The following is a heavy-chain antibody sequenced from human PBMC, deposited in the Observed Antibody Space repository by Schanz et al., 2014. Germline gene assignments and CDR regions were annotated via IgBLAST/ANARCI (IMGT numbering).Heavy chain of an antibody. CDR1: GLIFSTYT. CDR3: ARVDSGYDSHLYYYYYYMDV. V-gene: IGHV3-48*01. D-gene: IGHD5-12*01. J-gene: IGHJ6*03. Sequence: EVQLVDSGGGLVRPGGSLRLSCTTSGLIFSTYTLNWVRQAPGKGLEWVSSINSRSNFIYYADSVKGRFTISRDNGKKSLYLQMNSLRAEDTAVYYCARVDSGYDSHLYYYYYYMDVWGKGTTVTVSS. CDR2: INSRSNFI.